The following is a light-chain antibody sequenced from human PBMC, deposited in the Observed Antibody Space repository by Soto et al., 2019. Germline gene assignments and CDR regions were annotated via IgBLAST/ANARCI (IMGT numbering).Light chain of an antibody. CDR1: SSDVGAYKY. CDR3: MSYTTSSTWV. CDR2: AVT. Sequence: QSVLTQPASVSGSPGQSITISCTGTSSDVGAYKYVSWYQQHPDKAPKLIIYAVTNRPSGVSNRFSGSKSGTTASLTISGLQAQDEADYYCMSYTTSSTWVFGGGTKVTV. J-gene: IGLJ3*02. V-gene: IGLV2-14*01.